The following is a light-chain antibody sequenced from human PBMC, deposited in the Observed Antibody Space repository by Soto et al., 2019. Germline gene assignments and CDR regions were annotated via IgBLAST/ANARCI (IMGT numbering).Light chain of an antibody. V-gene: IGLV2-11*01. Sequence: QSALTQPRSVFGSPGQSVTISCTGTSSDVGGYNYVSWYQQHPGKAPKLVIYDVSKRPSGVPDRFSGSKSGNTASLTVSGLQAEDEADYSCCSYAGTYTQWVFGGGTKLTVL. CDR2: DVS. CDR3: CSYAGTYTQWV. J-gene: IGLJ3*02. CDR1: SSDVGGYNY.